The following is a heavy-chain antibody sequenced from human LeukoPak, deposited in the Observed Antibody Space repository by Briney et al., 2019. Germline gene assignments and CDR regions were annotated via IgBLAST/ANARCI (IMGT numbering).Heavy chain of an antibody. V-gene: IGHV3-7*04. CDR2: INQDGSEK. J-gene: IGHJ5*02. CDR1: GFTFSSYW. CDR3: ARDDLEAP. Sequence: GGSLRLSCAASGFTFSSYWMSWVRQAPGKGLKWVANINQDGSEKYFVDSVKGRFIISRDNAKNSLYLQMNSLRAEDTAVYYCARDDLEAPWGQGTLVTVSS.